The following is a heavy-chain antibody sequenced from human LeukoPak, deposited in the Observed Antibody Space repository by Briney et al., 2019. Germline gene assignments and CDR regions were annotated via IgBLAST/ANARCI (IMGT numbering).Heavy chain of an antibody. CDR2: ISGSGGST. Sequence: PGGSLRLSCAASGFTFSSYAMSWVRQAPGKGLEWVSAISGSGGSTYYADSVKGRFTISRDNSKNTLYLQMNSLRAEDTAVYYCATNSVLRYFDWLETHAFDIWGQGTMVTVSS. D-gene: IGHD3-9*01. J-gene: IGHJ3*02. CDR1: GFTFSSYA. CDR3: ATNSVLRYFDWLETHAFDI. V-gene: IGHV3-23*01.